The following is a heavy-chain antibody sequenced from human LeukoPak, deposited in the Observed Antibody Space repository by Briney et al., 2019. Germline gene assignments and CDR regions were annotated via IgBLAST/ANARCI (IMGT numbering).Heavy chain of an antibody. Sequence: PGGSLRLSCVGTGFTFSTYAMNWVRQAPGKGLEWVSGISGSGDSTYHSDSVKGRFSISRDNPKNTLYLQMNSLRAEDTAVYYCAKDMSRGYDYYFDYWGQGTLVTVSS. CDR2: ISGSGDST. J-gene: IGHJ4*02. V-gene: IGHV3-23*01. CDR3: AKDMSRGYDYYFDY. CDR1: GFTFSTYA. D-gene: IGHD5-12*01.